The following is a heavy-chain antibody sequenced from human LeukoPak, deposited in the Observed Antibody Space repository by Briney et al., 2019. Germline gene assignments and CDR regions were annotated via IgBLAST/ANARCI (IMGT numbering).Heavy chain of an antibody. CDR1: GGSFSGYY. D-gene: IGHD2-15*01. J-gene: IGHJ4*02. V-gene: IGHV4-34*01. CDR3: ARGRGIVDY. Sequence: SETLSLTRAVYGGSFSGYYWSWIRQPPGKGLEWMGEINHSGSSNYNPSLKSRVTISVDTSKNQSPLKLSSVTAADTAVYYCARGRGIVDYWGQGTLVTVSS. CDR2: INHSGSS.